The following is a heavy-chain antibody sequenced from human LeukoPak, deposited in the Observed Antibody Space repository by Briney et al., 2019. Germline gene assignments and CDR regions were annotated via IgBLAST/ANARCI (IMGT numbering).Heavy chain of an antibody. Sequence: GGSLRFSCAASGFIFRDHNMNWVRQLPGKGLEWVALITADGGTTHYADSLKGRFSISRDNSRNSLFLQMYSLTTDDTAFYYCTKAFSDSSEPDYWGQGALVTVSS. D-gene: IGHD6-6*01. V-gene: IGHV3-43*02. CDR1: GFIFRDHN. CDR3: TKAFSDSSEPDY. J-gene: IGHJ4*02. CDR2: ITADGGTT.